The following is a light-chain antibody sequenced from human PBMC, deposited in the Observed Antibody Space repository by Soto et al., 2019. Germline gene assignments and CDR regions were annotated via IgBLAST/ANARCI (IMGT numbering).Light chain of an antibody. Sequence: EIVLTQSPATLSLYPGECATLSCRASQGIGDTLAWYQHKPGQTPRLLIYDTSTRATDTPVRFRGSGSGTEFTLTIRRLQSEDFAVYYCQQYNNWPPSIIFGQGKRLGIK. J-gene: IGKJ5*01. CDR3: QQYNNWPPSII. CDR1: QGIGDT. V-gene: IGKV3-15*01. CDR2: DTS.